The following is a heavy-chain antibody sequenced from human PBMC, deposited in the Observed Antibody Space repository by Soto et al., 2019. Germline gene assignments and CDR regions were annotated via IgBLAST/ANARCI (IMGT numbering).Heavy chain of an antibody. CDR1: GFTFSNAW. V-gene: IGHV3-15*01. CDR3: TTECYGDPDAFDI. CDR2: IKSKTDGGTT. D-gene: IGHD4-17*01. J-gene: IGHJ3*02. Sequence: EVQLVESGGGLVKPGGSLRLSCAASGFTFSNAWMSWVRQAPGKGLEWVGRIKSKTDGGTTDYAAPVKDRFTISRDDSKHTLYLQIYSQKTEDTAVYYCTTECYGDPDAFDIWGQGTMVTVSS.